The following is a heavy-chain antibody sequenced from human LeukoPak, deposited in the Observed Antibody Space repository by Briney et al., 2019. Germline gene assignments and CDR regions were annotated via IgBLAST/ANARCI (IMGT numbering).Heavy chain of an antibody. CDR3: AKDLRQQRMGDNWFDP. Sequence: GGSLRLSCAASGFTFSSYSMNWVRQAPGKGLEWVSSISSSSSYIYYADSVKGRFTISRDNSKNTLYLQMNSLRAEDTAVYYCAKDLRQQRMGDNWFDPWGQGTLVTVSS. V-gene: IGHV3-21*01. D-gene: IGHD6-13*01. J-gene: IGHJ5*02. CDR2: ISSSSSYI. CDR1: GFTFSSYS.